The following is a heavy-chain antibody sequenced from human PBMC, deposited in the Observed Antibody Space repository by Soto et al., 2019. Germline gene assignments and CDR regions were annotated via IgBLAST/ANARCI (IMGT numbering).Heavy chain of an antibody. Sequence: GGSLRLSCAASGFTFSSYGMHWVRQAPGKGLEWVAVISYDGSNKYYADSVKGRFTISRDNSKNTRYLQMNSLRAEDTAVYYCAKDWAADYYDSSGYYYAVAWGQGTLVTVSS. CDR1: GFTFSSYG. CDR2: ISYDGSNK. D-gene: IGHD3-22*01. CDR3: AKDWAADYYDSSGYYYAVA. J-gene: IGHJ5*02. V-gene: IGHV3-30*18.